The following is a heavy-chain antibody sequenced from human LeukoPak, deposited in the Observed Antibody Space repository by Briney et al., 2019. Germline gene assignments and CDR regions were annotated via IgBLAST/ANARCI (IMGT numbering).Heavy chain of an antibody. CDR3: ARDLDCSSPSCFSTPFFDY. D-gene: IGHD2-2*01. V-gene: IGHV1-2*02. CDR2: INPNSGGT. Sequence: ASVKVSCKASGYTFTGYYMHWVRQAPGQGLEWMGWINPNSGGTNYAQKFQGRVTMTRDTSISTAYMELSRLRSGDTAVYYCARDLDCSSPSCFSTPFFDYWGQGPLVTVSS. J-gene: IGHJ4*02. CDR1: GYTFTGYY.